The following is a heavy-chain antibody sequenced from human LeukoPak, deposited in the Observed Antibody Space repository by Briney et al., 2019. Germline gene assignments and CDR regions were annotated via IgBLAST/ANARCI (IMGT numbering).Heavy chain of an antibody. CDR3: ARFTVVPAAIYYYYGMDV. J-gene: IGHJ6*02. CDR1: GFTSSDYY. D-gene: IGHD2-2*01. V-gene: IGHV3-11*06. Sequence: GGSLRLFCAASGFTSSDYYMSWIRQAPGKGLEWVSYISSSSSYTNYADSVKGRFTISRDNAKNTLYLQMNSLRAEDTAVYYCARFTVVPAAIYYYYGMDVWGQGTTVTVSS. CDR2: ISSSSSYT.